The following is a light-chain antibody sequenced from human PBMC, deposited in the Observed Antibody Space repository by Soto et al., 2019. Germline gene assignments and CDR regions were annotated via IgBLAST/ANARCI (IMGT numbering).Light chain of an antibody. CDR2: DAS. J-gene: IGKJ1*01. Sequence: EIVLTQSPVTLSLSPGERATLSCRASQSVGSYLAWYQQKPGQAPRLLIYDASNRATGIPARFSGSGSGTDFTLTISSLEPEDFAVYYCQQRSNWLTWTFGQGTKV. CDR3: QQRSNWLTWT. V-gene: IGKV3-11*01. CDR1: QSVGSY.